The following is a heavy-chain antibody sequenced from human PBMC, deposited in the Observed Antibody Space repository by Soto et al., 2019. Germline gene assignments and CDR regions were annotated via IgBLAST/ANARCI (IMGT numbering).Heavy chain of an antibody. V-gene: IGHV3-72*01. CDR3: ARSKDGSDDY. Sequence: QAWGSLRLSCSASVFSCSGHYMDWFRQAPGKGLEWVGRIRTKGARYTTEYAASVKGRFTISRDDSKNSLYLQMNSLKPEDTALYYCARSKDGSDDYWGQGTLVTVSS. J-gene: IGHJ4*02. CDR1: VFSCSGHY. D-gene: IGHD5-12*01. CDR2: IRTKGARYTT.